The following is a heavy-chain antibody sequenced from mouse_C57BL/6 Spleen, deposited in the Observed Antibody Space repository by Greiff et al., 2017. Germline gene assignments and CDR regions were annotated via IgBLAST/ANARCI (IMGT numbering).Heavy chain of an antibody. CDR1: GYTFTSYW. J-gene: IGHJ4*01. D-gene: IGHD1-1*01. CDR3: SRDYDGSEGARDD. V-gene: IGHV1-52*01. Sequence: QVQLQQPGAELVRPGSSVKLSCKASGYTFTSYWMHWVKQRPIQGLEWIGNIDPSDSETHYNQKFKDKATLTVDKSSSTAYMQLSSLTSEDSAVYYWSRDYDGSEGARDDWGQGTSVTVSS. CDR2: IDPSDSET.